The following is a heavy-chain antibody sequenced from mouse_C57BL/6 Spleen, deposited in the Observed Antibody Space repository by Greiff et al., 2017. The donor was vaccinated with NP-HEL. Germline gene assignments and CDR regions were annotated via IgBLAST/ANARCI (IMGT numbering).Heavy chain of an antibody. CDR3: TKATSFDY. V-gene: IGHV14-4*01. CDR2: IDPENGDT. CDR1: GFNIKDDY. J-gene: IGHJ2*01. D-gene: IGHD3-2*02. Sequence: VQLQQSGAELVRPGASVKLSCTASGFNIKDDYMHWVKQRPEQGLEWIGRIDPENGDTEYASKFQGKATITADTSSNTAYLQLSSLTSEDTAVYYSTKATSFDYWGQGTTLTVSS.